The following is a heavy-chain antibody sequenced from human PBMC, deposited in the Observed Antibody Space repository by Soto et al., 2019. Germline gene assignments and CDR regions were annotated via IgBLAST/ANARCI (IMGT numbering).Heavy chain of an antibody. J-gene: IGHJ4*02. CDR3: ARVRTGVGWDY. CDR1: RYNFTAYA. Sequence: ASVKVSCKGSRYNFTAYAMNWVRQAPGQGLEWMGWINPGNGKTKYAQSFQTRITIYGDTSASTVYMELSSLRSEDTAIYYCARVRTGVGWDYWGQGTRVTVSS. CDR2: INPGNGKT. D-gene: IGHD1-26*01. V-gene: IGHV1-3*01.